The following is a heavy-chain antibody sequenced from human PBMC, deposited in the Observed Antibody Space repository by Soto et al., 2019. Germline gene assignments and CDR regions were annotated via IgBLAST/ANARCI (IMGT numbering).Heavy chain of an antibody. V-gene: IGHV3-11*05. CDR3: ARDRRRYFDWLPFDP. J-gene: IGHJ5*02. CDR2: ISSSSSYT. D-gene: IGHD3-9*01. Sequence: QVQLVESGGGLVKPGGSLRLSCAASGFTFSDYYMSWIRQAPGKGLEWVSYISSSSSYTNYADSVKGRFTISRDNAKNPRYLQMNSLRAEDTAVYYCARDRRRYFDWLPFDPWGQGTLVTVSS. CDR1: GFTFSDYY.